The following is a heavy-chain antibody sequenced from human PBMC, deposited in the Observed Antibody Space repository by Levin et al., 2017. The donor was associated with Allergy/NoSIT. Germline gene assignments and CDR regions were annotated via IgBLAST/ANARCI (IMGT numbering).Heavy chain of an antibody. CDR1: GFTFSSYA. Sequence: PGGSLRLSCAASGFTFSSYAMSWVRQAPGKGLEWVSTITGSGGSTYYADSVKGRFTISRDNSKNTVHLQMNSLRAEDTAVYYCAKGTLSDYYYYYGMDVWGQGTTVTVSS. J-gene: IGHJ6*02. CDR3: AKGTLSDYYYYYGMDV. CDR2: ITGSGGST. D-gene: IGHD1-14*01. V-gene: IGHV3-23*01.